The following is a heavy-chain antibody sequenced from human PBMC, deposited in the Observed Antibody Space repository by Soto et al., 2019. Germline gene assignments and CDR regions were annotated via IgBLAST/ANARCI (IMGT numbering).Heavy chain of an antibody. J-gene: IGHJ3*02. Sequence: SVKVSCKASGGTFSSYAISWVRQAPGQGLEWMGGIIPIFGTANYAQKFQGRVTITADESTSTAYMELSSLRSEDTAVYYCARSIVLMVYAIVAFDIWGQGTMVTVSS. CDR1: GGTFSSYA. V-gene: IGHV1-69*13. CDR2: IIPIFGTA. CDR3: ARSIVLMVYAIVAFDI. D-gene: IGHD2-8*01.